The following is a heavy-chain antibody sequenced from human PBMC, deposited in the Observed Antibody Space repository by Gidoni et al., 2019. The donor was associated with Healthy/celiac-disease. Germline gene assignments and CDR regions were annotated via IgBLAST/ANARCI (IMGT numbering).Heavy chain of an antibody. CDR2: ISGSGGST. D-gene: IGHD3-3*01. Sequence: VQLVESGGGLVQPGGSLRLSCAASGFTFSSYAMSWVRQAPGKGLEWVSAISGSGGSTYYADSVKGRFTISRDNSKNTLYLQMNSLRAEDTAVYYCAKTSHDFWSGYYDVNFDYWGQGTLVTVSS. V-gene: IGHV3-23*04. CDR1: GFTFSSYA. J-gene: IGHJ4*02. CDR3: AKTSHDFWSGYYDVNFDY.